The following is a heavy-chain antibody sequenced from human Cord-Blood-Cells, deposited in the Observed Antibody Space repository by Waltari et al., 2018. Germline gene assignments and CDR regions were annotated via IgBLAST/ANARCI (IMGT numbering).Heavy chain of an antibody. J-gene: IGHJ4*02. CDR1: GGTFSSYA. V-gene: IGHV1-69*01. Sequence: QVQLVQSGAEVKKHGSSVKVSCKASGGTFSSYAIRCVRQSPGQGLEWMGGIIPIFGTANYAQKFQGRVTITADESTSTAYMELSSLRSEDTAVYYCARDLRPYYGTEDDYWGQGTLVTVSS. CDR2: IIPIFGTA. CDR3: ARDLRPYYGTEDDY. D-gene: IGHD3-3*01.